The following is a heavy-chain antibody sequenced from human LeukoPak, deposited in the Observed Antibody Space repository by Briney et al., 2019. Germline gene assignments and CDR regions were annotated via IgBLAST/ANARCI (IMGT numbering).Heavy chain of an antibody. J-gene: IGHJ6*03. Sequence: GSLRLSCAASGFTFSDYYMSWIRQAPGKGLEWVSYISSSGSTIYYADSVKGRFTISRDNAKNSLYLQMNSLRAEDTAVYYCAREPGYNYYYYYYMDVWGKGTTVTIS. CDR1: GFTFSDYY. CDR2: ISSSGSTI. D-gene: IGHD1-1*01. V-gene: IGHV3-11*01. CDR3: AREPGYNYYYYYYMDV.